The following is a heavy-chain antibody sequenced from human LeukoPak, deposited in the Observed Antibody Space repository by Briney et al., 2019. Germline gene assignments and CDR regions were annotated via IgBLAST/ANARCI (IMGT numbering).Heavy chain of an antibody. D-gene: IGHD3-9*01. J-gene: IGHJ5*02. CDR3: ARGLGSFDWLWEP. V-gene: IGHV3-11*05. Sequence: PGGSLRLSCAASGFTFSDYYMSWIRQALGRGVEWGSYICWDSSDTSYAESVKGGFTVSRDNAQKSLYLQMDSLRAEDTAVYYCARGLGSFDWLWEPWGPGTLVTVFS. CDR1: GFTFSDYY. CDR2: ICWDSSDT.